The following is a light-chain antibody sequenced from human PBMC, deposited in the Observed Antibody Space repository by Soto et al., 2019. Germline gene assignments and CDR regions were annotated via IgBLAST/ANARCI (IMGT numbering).Light chain of an antibody. CDR3: QQYNSYSLT. V-gene: IGKV1-5*01. CDR1: QSISSW. Sequence: IPMTQSPSTLSGSVGDRVTITCRASQSISSWLAWYQQKPGKAPKLLIYDASSLESGVPSRFSGSGSGTEFTLTISSLQPDDFATYYCQQYNSYSLTFGGGTKVDIK. J-gene: IGKJ4*01. CDR2: DAS.